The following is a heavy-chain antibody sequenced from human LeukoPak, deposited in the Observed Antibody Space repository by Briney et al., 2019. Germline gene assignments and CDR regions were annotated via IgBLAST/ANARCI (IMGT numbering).Heavy chain of an antibody. CDR2: ISGSGGST. Sequence: PGGSLRLSCAASGFTFSSYAMSWVRQAPGKGLEWVSAISGSGGSTYYADSGKGRFTISRDNSKNTLYLQMNSLRAEDTAVYYCAKGGPGVWGSYRYTSRFDYWGQGTLVTVSS. CDR1: GFTFSSYA. V-gene: IGHV3-23*01. D-gene: IGHD3-16*02. CDR3: AKGGPGVWGSYRYTSRFDY. J-gene: IGHJ4*02.